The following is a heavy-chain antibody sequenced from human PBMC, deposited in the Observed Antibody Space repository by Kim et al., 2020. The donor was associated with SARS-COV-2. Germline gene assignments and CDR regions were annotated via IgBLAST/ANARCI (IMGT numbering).Heavy chain of an antibody. Sequence: SVKVSCKASGGTFSSYAISWVRQAPGQGLEWLGRIIPILGIANYAQKFQGRVTITADKSTSTAYMELSSLRSEDTAVYYCASPGPWSSHYGMDVWGQGTTVTVSS. CDR2: IIPILGIA. D-gene: IGHD2-8*02. CDR1: GGTFSSYA. J-gene: IGHJ6*02. CDR3: ASPGPWSSHYGMDV. V-gene: IGHV1-69*04.